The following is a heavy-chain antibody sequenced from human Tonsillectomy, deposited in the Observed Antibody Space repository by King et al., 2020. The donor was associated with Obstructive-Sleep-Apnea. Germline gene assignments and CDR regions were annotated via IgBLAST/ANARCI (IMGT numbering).Heavy chain of an antibody. D-gene: IGHD3-10*01. CDR2: ISPNSGAT. V-gene: IGHV1-2*02. CDR1: GYTFTGYY. Sequence: VQLVESGAEVKKPGASVKVSCKASGYTFTGYYIHWLRQAPGQGLEWMGWISPNSGATKYAQKFQDRVTMTRDKSISTIYMDRSRLSSDDTAMYYCARDMSAYDSTSPAYWGQGTLVTVSS. CDR3: ARDMSAYDSTSPAY. J-gene: IGHJ4*02.